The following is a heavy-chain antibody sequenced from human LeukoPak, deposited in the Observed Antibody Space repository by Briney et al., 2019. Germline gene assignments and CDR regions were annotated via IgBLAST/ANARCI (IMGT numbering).Heavy chain of an antibody. Sequence: PGGSLRLSCAASGFTFSSYWMTWVRQAPGKGLEWVANIKQDGSVKYYVDSVKGRFTISRDNAKNSLYLQMNSLRAEDTAVYYCARDADAYITRYYTPNGMDVWGQGTTVTVSS. J-gene: IGHJ6*02. V-gene: IGHV3-7*01. D-gene: IGHD2/OR15-2a*01. CDR3: ARDADAYITRYYTPNGMDV. CDR1: GFTFSSYW. CDR2: IKQDGSVK.